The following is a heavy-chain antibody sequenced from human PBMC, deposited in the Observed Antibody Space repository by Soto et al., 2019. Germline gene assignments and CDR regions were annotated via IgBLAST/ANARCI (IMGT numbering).Heavy chain of an antibody. J-gene: IGHJ6*02. CDR1: GFAFNKYG. D-gene: IGHD6-19*01. CDR2: ISFDGSDE. CDR3: AKGYEISPPIASGWYPNYYYGMDV. Sequence: QAHLVESGGGVVQPGRSLRLSCAASGFAFNKYGVHWVRQAPGEGLEWVSLISFDGSDEWYADSVKGRFTISRDNSKNTLYLQMNSLRPEDTAVYYCAKGYEISPPIASGWYPNYYYGMDVWGQGTTVTVSS. V-gene: IGHV3-30*18.